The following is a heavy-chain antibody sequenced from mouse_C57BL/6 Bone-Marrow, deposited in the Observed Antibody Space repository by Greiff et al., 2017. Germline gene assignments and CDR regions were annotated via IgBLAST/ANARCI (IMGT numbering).Heavy chain of an antibody. V-gene: IGHV5-4*01. CDR3: VRDPGAMDY. J-gene: IGHJ4*01. CDR1: GLTFSSYA. CDR2: ISDGGSYS. Sequence: VQSVESGGGLVKPGGSLKLSCAASGLTFSSYAMSWVRQTPEKRLEWVATISDGGSYSYYPDNVKGRFTISTDNAKNHLCLLMTHVKSEYTAWCYCVRDPGAMDYWGQGTSVTVSS.